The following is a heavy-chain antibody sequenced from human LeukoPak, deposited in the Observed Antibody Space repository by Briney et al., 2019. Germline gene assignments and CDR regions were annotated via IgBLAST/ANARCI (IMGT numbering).Heavy chain of an antibody. D-gene: IGHD3-10*01. CDR1: GFTFSSYE. CDR3: ARGGKTYGSGSYYNGGHY. CDR2: ISSSGSTI. V-gene: IGHV3-48*03. Sequence: PGGSLRLSCAASGFTFSSYEMNWVRQAPGKGLEWVSYISSSGSTIYYADSVKGRFTISRDNAKNSLYLQMNSLRAEDTALYHCARGGKTYGSGSYYNGGHYWGQGTLVTVSS. J-gene: IGHJ4*02.